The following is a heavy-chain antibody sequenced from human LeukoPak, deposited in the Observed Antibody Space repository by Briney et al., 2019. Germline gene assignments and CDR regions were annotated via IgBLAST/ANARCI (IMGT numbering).Heavy chain of an antibody. J-gene: IGHJ5*02. CDR2: IYYSGST. CDR1: GGSISSGGYS. CDR3: ARGRPFDP. Sequence: SQTLSLTCTVSGGSISSGGYSWSWIRQHPGKGLEWIGYIYYSGSTNYNPSLKSRVTISVDTSKNQFSLKLSSVTAADTAVYYCARGRPFDPWGQGTLVTVSS. V-gene: IGHV4-31*03.